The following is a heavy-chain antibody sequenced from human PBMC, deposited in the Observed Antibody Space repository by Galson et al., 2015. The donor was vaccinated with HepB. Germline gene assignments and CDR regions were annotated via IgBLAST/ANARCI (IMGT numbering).Heavy chain of an antibody. V-gene: IGHV3-15*01. J-gene: IGHJ4*02. Sequence: SLRLSCAASGFTFSNAWMSWVRQAPGKGLEWVGRIKSKTDGGTTDYAAPVKGRFTISRDDSKNTLYLQMNSLKTEDTAVYYCAASSSGVVSADYWGQGTLVTVSS. CDR2: IKSKTDGGTT. CDR3: AASSSGVVSADY. D-gene: IGHD3-10*01. CDR1: GFTFSNAW.